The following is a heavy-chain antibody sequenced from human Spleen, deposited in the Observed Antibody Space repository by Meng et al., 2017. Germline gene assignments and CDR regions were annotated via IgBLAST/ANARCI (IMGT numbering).Heavy chain of an antibody. D-gene: IGHD6-19*01. Sequence: GESLKISCEGSGFTFSNAYMTWVRQVPGKRLEWVGRIKSKPNGETIDYAAPVKGRFTISRDNYKNTLFLQMDSLRAEDTAVYYCARTDLYSSGWYSYNFDYWGQGTLVTVSS. V-gene: IGHV3-15*01. CDR2: IKSKPNGETI. CDR3: ARTDLYSSGWYSYNFDY. J-gene: IGHJ4*02. CDR1: GFTFSNAY.